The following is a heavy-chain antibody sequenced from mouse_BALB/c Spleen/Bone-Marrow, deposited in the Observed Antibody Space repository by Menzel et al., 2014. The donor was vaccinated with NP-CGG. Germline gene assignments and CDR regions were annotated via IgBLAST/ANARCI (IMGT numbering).Heavy chain of an antibody. CDR2: IRSKSNNYAT. J-gene: IGHJ3*01. V-gene: IGHV10-1*02. CDR1: GFTFNTYA. D-gene: IGHD1-2*01. Sequence: EVKLMESGGGLVQPKGSLKLSCAVSGFTFNTYAMSWVRQAPGKGLEWVARIRSKSNNYATYYADSVKDRFTISRDDSQSMLCLQMSNLKTEDTAMYYCVRRDYGYGGFAYWGQGTLVTVSA. CDR3: VRRDYGYGGFAY.